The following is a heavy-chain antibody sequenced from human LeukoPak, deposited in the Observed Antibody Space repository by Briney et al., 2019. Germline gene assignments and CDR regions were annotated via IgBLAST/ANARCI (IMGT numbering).Heavy chain of an antibody. CDR2: ISGSGGST. J-gene: IGHJ4*02. CDR1: GFTFSSYA. Sequence: GGSLRLSCAASGFTFSSYAMSWVRQAPGKGLEWVSAISGSGGSTYYADSVKGRFTISRDNSKNTLYLQMNSLRAEDTAVYYCAKDRGLYYDFWSGYYEGWGQGTLVTVSS. D-gene: IGHD3-3*01. V-gene: IGHV3-23*01. CDR3: AKDRGLYYDFWSGYYEG.